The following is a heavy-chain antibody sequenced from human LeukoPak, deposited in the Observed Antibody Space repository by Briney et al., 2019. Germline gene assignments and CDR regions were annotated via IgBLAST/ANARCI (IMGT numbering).Heavy chain of an antibody. CDR1: GGSISPYY. CDR3: ASFSWGSGSYNQEAIWSWFDP. V-gene: IGHV4-59*08. CDR2: INYSGNT. D-gene: IGHD3-10*01. J-gene: IGHJ5*02. Sequence: SETLSLTCTVSGGSISPYYWSWIPHPPGKGLEWIGYINYSGNTNYNPSLKSRVTISVDTSKNQISLKLSSVTAADTAVYYCASFSWGSGSYNQEAIWSWFDPWGQGTLVTVSS.